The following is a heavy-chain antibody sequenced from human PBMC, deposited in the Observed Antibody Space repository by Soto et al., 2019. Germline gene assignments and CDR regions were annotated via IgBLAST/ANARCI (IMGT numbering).Heavy chain of an antibody. CDR1: GFTFSSYS. CDR3: ARDRVDIVVVPAASAVYYYYMDV. CDR2: ISSSSSTI. D-gene: IGHD2-2*03. Sequence: GGSLRLSCAASGFTFSSYSMNWVRQAPGKGLEWVSYISSSSSTIYYADSVKGRFTISRDNAKNSLYLQMNSLRAEDTAVYYCARDRVDIVVVPAASAVYYYYMDVWGKGTTVTVSS. J-gene: IGHJ6*03. V-gene: IGHV3-48*01.